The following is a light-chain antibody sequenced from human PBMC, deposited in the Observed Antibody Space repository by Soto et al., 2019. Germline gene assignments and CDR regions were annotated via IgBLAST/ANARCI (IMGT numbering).Light chain of an antibody. J-gene: IGLJ2*01. CDR3: QSFDSSLRAVV. V-gene: IGLV1-40*01. CDR2: GNI. CDR1: SSNIGAGHD. Sequence: QSLLTQPPSVSGAPGQRVTISCTGSSSNIGAGHDVHWYQHLPGTAPKLLIYGNINRPSGVPDRFSGSKSGASASLAITGLQTEDEADYYCQSFDSSLRAVVFGGGTKLTVL.